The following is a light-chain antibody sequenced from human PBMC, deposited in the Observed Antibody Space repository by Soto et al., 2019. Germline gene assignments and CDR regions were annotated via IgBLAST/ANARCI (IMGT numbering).Light chain of an antibody. CDR2: DVN. Sequence: QSVLTQPASVSGSPGQSITISCAGTSSDVGGYNYVSWYQQHPGKFPRLIISDVNKRPSGVSDRFSGSKSCNTASLTISGLQAEDEADYYCASFTRSVTVVFGGGTKLTVL. J-gene: IGLJ2*01. CDR3: ASFTRSVTVV. V-gene: IGLV2-14*03. CDR1: SSDVGGYNY.